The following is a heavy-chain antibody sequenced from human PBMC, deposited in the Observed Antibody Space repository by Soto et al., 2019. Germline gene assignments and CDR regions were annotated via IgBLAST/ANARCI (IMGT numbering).Heavy chain of an antibody. CDR2: VSASGLNT. J-gene: IGHJ4*02. CDR3: AKRSGYDSGYFDY. Sequence: LRLSCAASGFTFSTYAMAWVRQAPGKGLEWVSGVSASGLNTDYADPVKGRFYISRDNSKNTVSLHMNSLRAEDTAVYYCAKRSGYDSGYFDYWGQGTLVTVSS. V-gene: IGHV3-23*01. D-gene: IGHD5-12*01. CDR1: GFTFSTYA.